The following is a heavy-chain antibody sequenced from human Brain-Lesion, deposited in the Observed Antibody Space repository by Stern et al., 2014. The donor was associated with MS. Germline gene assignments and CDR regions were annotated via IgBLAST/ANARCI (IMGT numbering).Heavy chain of an antibody. V-gene: IGHV3-23*04. CDR3: AKWPHHIAVAGTRYFQH. Sequence: EVQLVESGGGLVQPGGSLRLSCAASGFSFSTYAMSWVRQTPGKGLQWVSVISGRGGTTYYADSVKGRFTISRDNSKNTLYLQRDSLRADDTAVYYCAKWPHHIAVAGTRYFQHWGQGTLVTVSS. D-gene: IGHD6-19*01. CDR1: GFSFSTYA. J-gene: IGHJ1*01. CDR2: ISGRGGTT.